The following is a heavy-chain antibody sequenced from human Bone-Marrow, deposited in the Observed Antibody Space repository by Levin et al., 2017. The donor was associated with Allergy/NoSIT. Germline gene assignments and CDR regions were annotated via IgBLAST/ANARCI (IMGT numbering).Heavy chain of an antibody. Sequence: GESLKISCEASGYSLSFYAMNWVRQAPGQGLEWMGWINTNTGSPTYAQGFSGRFVFSFDTSVSTTYLQITSLKAEDTAVYYCARAVPYCSNTTCFFDYWGQGTLVTVSS. CDR2: INTNTGSP. J-gene: IGHJ4*02. CDR3: ARAVPYCSNTTCFFDY. D-gene: IGHD2/OR15-2a*01. V-gene: IGHV7-4-1*02. CDR1: GYSLSFYA.